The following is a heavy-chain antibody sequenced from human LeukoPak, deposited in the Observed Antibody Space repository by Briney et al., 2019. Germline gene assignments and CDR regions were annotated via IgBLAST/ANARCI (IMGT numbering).Heavy chain of an antibody. CDR3: ARDREEGYNSYYFDS. CDR1: GYTFTNYY. Sequence: ASVKVSCKASGYTFTNYYMHWVRQAPGQGLEWMGIINPSGGSTGYAQKFQGRFTMTKDTSTTTVYMELSSLRSEDTAVYYCARDREEGYNSYYFDSWGQGTLVIVSS. CDR2: INPSGGST. V-gene: IGHV1-46*01. D-gene: IGHD5-24*01. J-gene: IGHJ4*02.